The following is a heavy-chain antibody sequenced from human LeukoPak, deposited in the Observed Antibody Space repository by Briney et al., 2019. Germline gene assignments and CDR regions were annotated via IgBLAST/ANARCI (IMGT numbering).Heavy chain of an antibody. CDR3: ARVSGYDWESFYDY. CDR2: IDTSGST. CDR1: GGSINSGSYY. Sequence: SETLSLTCTVSGGSINSGSYYWSWIRQPAGKGLEWIGRIDTSGSTNYNPSLKSRVTISVDTSKNQFSLKLSSVTAADTAVYYCARVSGYDWESFYDYWGQGTLVTVSS. D-gene: IGHD5-12*01. J-gene: IGHJ4*02. V-gene: IGHV4-61*02.